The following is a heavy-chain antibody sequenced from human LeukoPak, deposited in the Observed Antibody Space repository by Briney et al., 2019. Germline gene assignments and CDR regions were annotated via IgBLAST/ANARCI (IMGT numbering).Heavy chain of an antibody. CDR3: AKTWSGTFHI. CDR2: TFSSGST. CDR1: GGSINSGTDY. J-gene: IGHJ3*02. D-gene: IGHD2-15*01. V-gene: IGHV4-61*09. Sequence: SETLSLTCTDSGGSINSGTDYWSWIRQPAGKGLEWIGHTFSSGSTNYNPSLKSRVTISVDTSKNQFSLSLTSVTAADTAIYYCAKTWSGTFHIWAQGTMVTVSS.